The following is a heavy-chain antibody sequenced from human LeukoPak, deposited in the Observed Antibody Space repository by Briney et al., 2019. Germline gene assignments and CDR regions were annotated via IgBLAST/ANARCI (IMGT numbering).Heavy chain of an antibody. Sequence: ASVKVSCKASGYTFTSYGISWVRQAPGQGLEWMGWISAYNGNTNYAQKLQGRVTMTTDTSTSTAYMELRSLRSDDTAVYYCARDWSISPRYSSSWYYFDYWGQGTLVTVSS. J-gene: IGHJ4*02. CDR2: ISAYNGNT. CDR1: GYTFTSYG. D-gene: IGHD6-13*01. CDR3: ARDWSISPRYSSSWYYFDY. V-gene: IGHV1-18*01.